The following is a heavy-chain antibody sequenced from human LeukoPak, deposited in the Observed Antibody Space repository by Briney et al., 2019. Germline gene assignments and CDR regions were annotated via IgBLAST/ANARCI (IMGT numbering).Heavy chain of an antibody. CDR3: AREGYYDSRGLDY. CDR1: GGSFSGYY. V-gene: IGHV4-34*01. J-gene: IGHJ4*02. CDR2: INHSGST. D-gene: IGHD3-22*01. Sequence: SETLSLTWAVYGGSFSGYYWSWIRQPPGKGLEWIGEINHSGSTNYNPSLKSRVTISVDTSKNQFSLKLSSVTAADTAVYYRAREGYYDSRGLDYWGQGTLVTVSS.